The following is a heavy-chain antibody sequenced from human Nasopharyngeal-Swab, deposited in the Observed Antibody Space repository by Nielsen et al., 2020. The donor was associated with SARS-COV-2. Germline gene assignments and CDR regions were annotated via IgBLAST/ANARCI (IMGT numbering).Heavy chain of an antibody. Sequence: WVRQAPGQGLEWMGWISAYNGNTNYAQKLQGRVTMTTDTSTGTAYMELRSLRSDDTAVYYCARAGDRFGELLFFDYWGPGNLVTVSS. CDR2: ISAYNGNT. D-gene: IGHD3-10*01. J-gene: IGHJ4*02. V-gene: IGHV1-18*01. CDR3: ARAGDRFGELLFFDY.